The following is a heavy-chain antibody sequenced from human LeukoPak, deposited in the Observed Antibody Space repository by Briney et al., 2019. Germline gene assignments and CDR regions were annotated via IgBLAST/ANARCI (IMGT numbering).Heavy chain of an antibody. V-gene: IGHV3-21*01. CDR1: GFTFSSYS. D-gene: IGHD4-23*01. J-gene: IGHJ4*02. Sequence: GGSLRLSCAASGFTFSSYSMNWVRQAPGKGLEWVSSISSSSSYIYYADSVKGRFTISRDNAKNSLYLQMNSLRAEDTAVYYCARDLLTRWFGSFYDYWGQGTLVTVSS. CDR3: ARDLLTRWFGSFYDY. CDR2: ISSSSSYI.